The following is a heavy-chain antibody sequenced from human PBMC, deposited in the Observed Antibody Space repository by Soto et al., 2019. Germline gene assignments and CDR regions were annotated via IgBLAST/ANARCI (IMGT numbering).Heavy chain of an antibody. J-gene: IGHJ3*02. CDR1: GDSISSSNSH. CDR3: VRYDRINMKPYSPEGFHI. V-gene: IGHV4-39*01. Sequence: SETLSLTCTVSGDSISSSNSHWGWTRQPPGKGLEYIGSVYYGGAIFYSGNIYYNPSLKSRVTISVDTSKNQFSLRLSSVTAADTGVYYCVRYDRINMKPYSPEGFHIWGQGTMVTV. D-gene: IGHD3-3*02. CDR2: VYYGGAIFYSGNI.